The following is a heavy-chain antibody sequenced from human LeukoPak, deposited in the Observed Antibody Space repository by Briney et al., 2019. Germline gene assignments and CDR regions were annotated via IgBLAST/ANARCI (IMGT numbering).Heavy chain of an antibody. J-gene: IGHJ4*02. V-gene: IGHV4-34*01. CDR2: INHSGST. Sequence: SETLSLTCAVYGGSFSGYYWSWIRQTPGKGLEWIGEINHSGSTNYNPSLKSRVTISVDTSKNQFSLKLSSVTAADTAVYYCATYFTVTEYYFDYWGQGTLVTVSS. CDR1: GGSFSGYY. CDR3: ATYFTVTEYYFDY. D-gene: IGHD4-11*01.